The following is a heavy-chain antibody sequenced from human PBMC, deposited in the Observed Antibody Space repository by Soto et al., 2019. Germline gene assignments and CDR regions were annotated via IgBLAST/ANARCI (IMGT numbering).Heavy chain of an antibody. CDR1: GGSMSSHY. CDR2: ISYSGSS. CDR3: ARADPDASVGF. V-gene: IGHV4-59*11. D-gene: IGHD3-16*01. J-gene: IGHJ4*02. Sequence: KPSETLSLTCTVSGGSMSSHYWTWLRQPPGKGLEWIGYISYSGSSYYNPSLKSRVTISAGTSRNQFSLRLTSVIAADTAVYFCARADPDASVGFWGQGTLVTVSS.